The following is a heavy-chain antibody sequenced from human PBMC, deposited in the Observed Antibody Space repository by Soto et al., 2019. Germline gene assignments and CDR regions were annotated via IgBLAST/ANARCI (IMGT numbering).Heavy chain of an antibody. J-gene: IGHJ6*02. D-gene: IGHD2-15*01. CDR3: ARDRRSHATYHGMDV. V-gene: IGHV3-21*01. CDR1: GFTFSSYS. CDR2: ISSSSSYI. Sequence: EVQLVESGGGLVKPGGSLRLSCAASGFTFSSYSMNWVRQAPGKGLEWVSSISSSSSYIYYADSVKGRFTISRDNAKNSLYLQMNSLRAEDTAVYYCARDRRSHATYHGMDVWGQGTTVTVSS.